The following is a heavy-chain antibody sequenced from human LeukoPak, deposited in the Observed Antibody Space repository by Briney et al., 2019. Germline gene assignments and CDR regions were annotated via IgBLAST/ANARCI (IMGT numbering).Heavy chain of an antibody. CDR1: GGSFSGYY. D-gene: IGHD5-24*01. CDR3: ARDGRDGYNTRAPPYGMDV. CDR2: INHSGST. J-gene: IGHJ6*02. V-gene: IGHV4-34*01. Sequence: SETLSLTCAVYGGSFSGYYWSWIRQPPGKGLEWIGEINHSGSTNYNPSLKSRVTMSVDTSKNQFSLKLSSVTAADTAVYYCARDGRDGYNTRAPPYGMDVWGQGTTVTVSS.